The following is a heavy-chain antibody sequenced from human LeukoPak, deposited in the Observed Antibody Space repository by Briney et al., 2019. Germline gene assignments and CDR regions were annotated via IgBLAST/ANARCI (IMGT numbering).Heavy chain of an antibody. Sequence: ASVKVSCKASGYTFTSYYMHWVRQAPGQGLEWMGIINPSGGSTSYAQKFQGRVTMTRDASTSTVYMELSSLRSEDTAVYYCARERTRPNHFDYWGQGTLVTVSS. CDR3: ARERTRPNHFDY. CDR2: INPSGGST. D-gene: IGHD3/OR15-3a*01. CDR1: GYTFTSYY. J-gene: IGHJ4*02. V-gene: IGHV1-46*01.